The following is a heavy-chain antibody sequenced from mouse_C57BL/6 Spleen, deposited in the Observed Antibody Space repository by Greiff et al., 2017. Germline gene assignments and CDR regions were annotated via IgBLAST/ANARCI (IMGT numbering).Heavy chain of an antibody. CDR2: IHPSTGST. Sequence: QVQLQQPGAELVKPGASVKLSCKASGYTFTSYWMHWVKQRPGQGLEWIGNIHPSTGSTNYNEKFKSKATLTVDKSSSTAYMQLSSLTSEDSAVYSGARGNGSSYDYYAMDYWGQGTSLPVSS. V-gene: IGHV1-53*01. D-gene: IGHD1-1*01. CDR3: ARGNGSSYDYYAMDY. J-gene: IGHJ4*01. CDR1: GYTFTSYW.